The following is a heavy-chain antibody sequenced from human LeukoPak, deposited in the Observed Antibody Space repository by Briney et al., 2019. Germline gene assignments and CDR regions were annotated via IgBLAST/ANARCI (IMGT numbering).Heavy chain of an antibody. CDR3: ARGPVAEAHDSFDI. V-gene: IGHV4-38-2*02. J-gene: IGHJ3*02. CDR1: GSSISTNCY. Sequence: SETLSLTCIVSGSSISTNCYWGWIRQPPGKGLEWIGSVNHCGSTDNNTSLKSRVAISVDTSKNHFSLKLTSVTAADTAVYYCARGPVAEAHDSFDIWGQGTMVTVSS. CDR2: VNHCGST. D-gene: IGHD6-13*01.